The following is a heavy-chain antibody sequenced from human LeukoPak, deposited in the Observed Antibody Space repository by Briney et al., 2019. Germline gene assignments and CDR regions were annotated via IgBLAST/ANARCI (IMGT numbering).Heavy chain of an antibody. CDR1: GGSIISFY. J-gene: IGHJ4*02. CDR3: ARDGYGDRNFDY. Sequence: PSETLSLTCTVSGGSIISFYWSWIRQPPGKGLEWIGYIYYSGSTNYNPSLKSRVSTSVDTSKNQFSLNLSSVTAADTAVYYCARDGYGDRNFDYWGQGTLVTVSS. V-gene: IGHV4-59*01. CDR2: IYYSGST. D-gene: IGHD4-17*01.